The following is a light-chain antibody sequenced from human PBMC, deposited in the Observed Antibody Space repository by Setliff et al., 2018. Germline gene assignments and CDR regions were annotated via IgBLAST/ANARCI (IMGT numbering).Light chain of an antibody. V-gene: IGLV2-11*01. CDR3: CSYAGSYTSLYV. CDR1: SSDVGGYNY. J-gene: IGLJ1*01. CDR2: DVS. Sequence: QSVLTQPRSVSGSPGQSVTISCTGTSSDVGGYNYVPWYQQHPGKAPTLMIYDVSKRPSGVPDRFSGSKSGNTASPTISGLQAEDEADYYCCSYAGSYTSLYVFGTGTKVTVL.